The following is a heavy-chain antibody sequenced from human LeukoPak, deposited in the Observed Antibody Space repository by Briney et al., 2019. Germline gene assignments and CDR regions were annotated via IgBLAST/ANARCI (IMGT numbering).Heavy chain of an antibody. CDR2: ITGSGRGDST. Sequence: QAGGSLRLSCAASGFTFSSYWMSWVRQAPGKGLEWVSSITGSGRGDSTNYADSVKSRFTISRDNSKSTLYLQMNSLRAEDTAIYYCAKSGSGYYIWGQGTLVTVSS. V-gene: IGHV3-23*01. J-gene: IGHJ4*02. CDR3: AKSGSGYYI. D-gene: IGHD3-3*01. CDR1: GFTFSSYW.